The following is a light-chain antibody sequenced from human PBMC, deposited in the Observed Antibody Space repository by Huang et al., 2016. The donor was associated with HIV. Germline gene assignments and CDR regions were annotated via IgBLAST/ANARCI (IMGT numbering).Light chain of an antibody. J-gene: IGKJ2*01. CDR1: QNINRY. CDR3: QQSAVTPRT. V-gene: IGKV1-39*01. Sequence: DIQITQSPYSLSASVGDRVIITCRASQNINRYLNWYQQQQGKAPKLLISGASKLQSGGPSSFSDSGSGTHFTLAISSRSPEDSATYYCQQSAVTPRTFGQGTKLEI. CDR2: GAS.